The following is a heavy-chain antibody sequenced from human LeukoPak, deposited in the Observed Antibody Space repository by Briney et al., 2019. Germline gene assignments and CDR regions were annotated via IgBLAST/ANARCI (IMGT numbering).Heavy chain of an antibody. V-gene: IGHV3-30*18. D-gene: IGHD2-21*02. Sequence: GGSLRLSCAASGFTFDDYGMSWVRQAPGKGLEWVAVISYDGSNKYYADSVKGRFTISRDNSKNTLYLQMNSLRAEDTAVYYCAKDSWSYCGGDCLSDYWGQGTLVTVSS. J-gene: IGHJ4*02. CDR3: AKDSWSYCGGDCLSDY. CDR1: GFTFDDYG. CDR2: ISYDGSNK.